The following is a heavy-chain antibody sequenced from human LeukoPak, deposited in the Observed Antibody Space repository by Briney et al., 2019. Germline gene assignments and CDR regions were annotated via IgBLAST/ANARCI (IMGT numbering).Heavy chain of an antibody. CDR3: AKDRLLSAYYFDY. Sequence: GGSLRLSCAASGFTFSSYGMHWVRQAPGKGLEWVAFIRYDGSNKYYADSVKGRFTISRDNSKNTLYLQMNSLRAEDTAVYYCAKDRLLSAYYFDYWGQGTLVTVSS. D-gene: IGHD3-22*01. J-gene: IGHJ4*02. CDR2: IRYDGSNK. V-gene: IGHV3-30*02. CDR1: GFTFSSYG.